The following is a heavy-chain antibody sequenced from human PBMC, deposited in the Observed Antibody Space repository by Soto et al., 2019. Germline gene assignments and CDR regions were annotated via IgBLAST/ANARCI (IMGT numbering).Heavy chain of an antibody. CDR3: ASSSLYGMDV. D-gene: IGHD2-2*02. J-gene: IGHJ6*02. Sequence: SETLRVTCAVCGGSISSGYYYWSWIRQPPGKGLEWIGNIYYSGNTYYNPSLTSRLIISIDTSKNRFSLKVASVTAEDTAVDSWASSSLYGMDVWGQGTTVT. V-gene: IGHV4-30-4*01. CDR1: GGSISSGYYY. CDR2: IYYSGNT.